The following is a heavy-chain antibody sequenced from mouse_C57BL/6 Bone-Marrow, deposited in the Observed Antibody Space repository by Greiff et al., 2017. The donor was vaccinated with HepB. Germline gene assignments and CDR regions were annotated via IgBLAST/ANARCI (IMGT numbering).Heavy chain of an antibody. CDR3: ARCGYYYGFAY. Sequence: QVQLQQSGPGLVQPSQSLSITCTVSGFSLTSYGVHWVRQSPGKGLEWLGVIWSGGSTDYNAAFISRLSISKDKSKSQVFFKMNSLQADDTAIYDCARCGYYYGFAYWGQGTLVTVSA. CDR2: IWSGGST. D-gene: IGHD1-1*01. J-gene: IGHJ3*01. V-gene: IGHV2-2*01. CDR1: GFSLTSYG.